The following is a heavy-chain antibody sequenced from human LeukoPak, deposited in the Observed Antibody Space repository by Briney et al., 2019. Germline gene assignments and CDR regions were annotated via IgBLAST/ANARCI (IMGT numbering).Heavy chain of an antibody. CDR2: IYYSGST. J-gene: IGHJ4*02. CDR3: ARERGSSWAYYFDY. V-gene: IGHV4-31*03. D-gene: IGHD2-15*01. Sequence: SETLSLTCTVSGGSISSGGYYWSWIPQHPGKGLEWIGYIYYSGSTYYNPSLKSRVTISVDTSKNQFSLKLSSVTAADTAVYYCARERGSSWAYYFDYWGQGTLVTVSS. CDR1: GGSISSGGYY.